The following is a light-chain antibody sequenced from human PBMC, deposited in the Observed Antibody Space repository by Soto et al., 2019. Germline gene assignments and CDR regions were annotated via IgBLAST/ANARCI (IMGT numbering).Light chain of an antibody. V-gene: IGKV1-39*01. J-gene: IGKJ2*01. CDR1: QTISSY. Sequence: DIQMTQSPSSLSASVGDRVTITCRASQTISSYLNWYQQKPGKAPKLLIYAASSFQSGVPSRFSGSGSGTDFTLTISSLQPEDFATYYCQQTYSTPPTLGQGTKLEIK. CDR2: AAS. CDR3: QQTYSTPPT.